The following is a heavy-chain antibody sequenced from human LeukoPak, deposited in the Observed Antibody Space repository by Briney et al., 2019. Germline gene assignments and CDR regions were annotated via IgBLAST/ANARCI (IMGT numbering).Heavy chain of an antibody. V-gene: IGHV3-48*04. CDR1: GFTFSSYG. J-gene: IGHJ4*02. CDR3: ARSAARPRLDYFDY. D-gene: IGHD6-6*01. Sequence: GGSLRLSCAASGFTFSSYGMSWVRQAPGKGLEWVSYISSSGSTIYYADSVKGRFTISRDNAKNSLYLQMNSLRAEDTAVYYCARSAARPRLDYFDYWGQGTLVTVSS. CDR2: ISSSGSTI.